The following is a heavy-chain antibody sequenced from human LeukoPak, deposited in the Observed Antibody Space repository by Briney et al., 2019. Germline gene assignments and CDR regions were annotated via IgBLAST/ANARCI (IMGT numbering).Heavy chain of an antibody. CDR1: GDSISSYY. V-gene: IGHV4-4*07. D-gene: IGHD3-10*01. J-gene: IGHJ6*03. CDR3: ARTTMVRGTYYMDV. CDR2: IFTSGST. Sequence: SETLSLTCNVSGDSISSYYWTWIRQPAGKGLQWIGRIFTSGSTSYNPSLKSRLTISLDMSKNQFSLKLTSVTAADTAVYYCARTTMVRGTYYMDVWGKGTTVTISS.